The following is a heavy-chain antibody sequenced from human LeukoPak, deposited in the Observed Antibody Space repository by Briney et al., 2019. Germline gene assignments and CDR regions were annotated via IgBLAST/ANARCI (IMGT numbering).Heavy chain of an antibody. CDR1: GFTFSSYS. CDR2: ISSSSSYI. V-gene: IGHV3-21*01. CDR3: ARKDRSGWLFDY. D-gene: IGHD6-19*01. J-gene: IGHJ4*02. Sequence: GGSLRLSCAASGFTFSSYSMNWVRQAPGKGLEWVSSISSSSSYIYYADSVKGRFTISRDNAKNSLYLQMNSLRAEDTAGYYCARKDRSGWLFDYWGQGTLVTVSS.